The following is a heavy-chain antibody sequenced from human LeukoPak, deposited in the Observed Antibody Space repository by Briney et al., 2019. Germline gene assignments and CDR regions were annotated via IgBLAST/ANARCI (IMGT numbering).Heavy chain of an antibody. CDR2: IKQDGSEK. J-gene: IGHJ6*03. D-gene: IGHD2-2*01. V-gene: IGHV3-7*01. CDR3: ARDGEGYCSSTSCYALQNYYYYYMDV. CDR1: GFTFSSYW. Sequence: GGSLRLSCAASGFTFSSYWMSWVRQAPGKGLEWVANIKQDGSEKYYVDSVKGRFTISRDNAKNSLYLQMNSLRAEDTAVYYCARDGEGYCSSTSCYALQNYYYYYMDVWGKGTTVTVSS.